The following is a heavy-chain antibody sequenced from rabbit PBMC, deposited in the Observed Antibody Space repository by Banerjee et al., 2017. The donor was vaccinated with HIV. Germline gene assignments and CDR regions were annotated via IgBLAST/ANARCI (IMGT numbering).Heavy chain of an antibody. J-gene: IGHJ5*01. CDR3: ARDLYSGYAGWNYPLGWLDL. D-gene: IGHD4-2*01. Sequence: QSLEESGGDLVKPGASLTLTCTASGFSFSSRYWICWVRQAPGKGLEWIGCIYTGSGGSTYYASWAKGRFTISKTSSTTVTLQVTSLTAADTATYFCARDLYSGYAGWNYPLGWLDLWGPGTLVTVS. V-gene: IGHV1S40*01. CDR2: IYTGSGGST. CDR1: GFSFSSRYW.